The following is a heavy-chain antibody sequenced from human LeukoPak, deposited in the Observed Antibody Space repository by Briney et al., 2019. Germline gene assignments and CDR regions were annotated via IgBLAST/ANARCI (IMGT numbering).Heavy chain of an antibody. D-gene: IGHD3-10*01. CDR3: AGDALAMSSYFDY. J-gene: IGHJ4*02. V-gene: IGHV1-46*01. Sequence: ASVKVSCKASGYTFTSYYLHWVRQAPGQGLDWMGTINSSGGSTSYAQKFQCRVTMSRDTSTSTVYMELSSLTSEDTGVYYCAGDALAMSSYFDYWGQGTLVTVSS. CDR2: INSSGGST. CDR1: GYTFTSYY.